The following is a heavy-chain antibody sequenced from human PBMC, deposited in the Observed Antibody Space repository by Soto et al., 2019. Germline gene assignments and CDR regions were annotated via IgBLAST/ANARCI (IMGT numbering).Heavy chain of an antibody. V-gene: IGHV1-46*01. CDR2: INPSGGST. J-gene: IGHJ6*02. CDR1: PDTFTSCY. CDR3: ARDRGSGSYGRYGMAV. D-gene: IGHD3-10*01. Sequence: VKVSCKAPPDTFTSCYLQWARQSPRHGLEWMGIINPSGGSTSYAQKFQGRVTMTRDTSTSTVYMELSSLRSEDTAVYYCARDRGSGSYGRYGMAVWGQGTTVTVTS.